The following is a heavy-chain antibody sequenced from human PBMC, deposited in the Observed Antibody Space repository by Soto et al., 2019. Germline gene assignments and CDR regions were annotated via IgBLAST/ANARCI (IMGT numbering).Heavy chain of an antibody. J-gene: IGHJ6*03. V-gene: IGHV1-24*01. D-gene: IGHD3-10*01. Sequence: ASVKVSCKVSGYTLTELSMHWVRQAPGKGLEWMGGFDPEDGETIYAQKFQGRVTMTEDTSTDTAYMELSSLRSEDTAVYYCATYGSGSPNYYYYYYMDVWGKGTTVTVSS. CDR1: GYTLTELS. CDR2: FDPEDGET. CDR3: ATYGSGSPNYYYYYYMDV.